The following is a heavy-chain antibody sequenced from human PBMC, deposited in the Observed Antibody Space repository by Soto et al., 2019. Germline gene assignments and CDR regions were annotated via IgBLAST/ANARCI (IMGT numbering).Heavy chain of an antibody. CDR2: ISGSGGST. Sequence: GGSLRLSCAASGFTFSSYAMSWVRQAPGKGLEWVSAISGSGGSTYYADSVKGRFTISRDNSKNTLYLQMNSLRAEDTAVYYCAKDLGDIVLMVYANYYYYGMDVWGQGTTVTVSS. CDR3: AKDLGDIVLMVYANYYYYGMDV. V-gene: IGHV3-23*01. D-gene: IGHD2-8*01. CDR1: GFTFSSYA. J-gene: IGHJ6*02.